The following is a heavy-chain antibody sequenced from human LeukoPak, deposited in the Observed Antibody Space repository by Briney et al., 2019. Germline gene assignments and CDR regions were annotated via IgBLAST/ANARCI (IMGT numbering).Heavy chain of an antibody. D-gene: IGHD1-26*01. CDR1: GFTFSSYE. CDR3: ARFQRSGSYLPSYYFDY. Sequence: PGGSLRLSCAASGFTFSSYEMNWVRQAPGKGLEWVSSISSSGTTIYYADSVKGRFTISRDNAKNSLYLQMDSLRAEDTAVYYCARFQRSGSYLPSYYFDYWGQGTLVTVSS. CDR2: ISSSGTTI. J-gene: IGHJ4*02. V-gene: IGHV3-48*03.